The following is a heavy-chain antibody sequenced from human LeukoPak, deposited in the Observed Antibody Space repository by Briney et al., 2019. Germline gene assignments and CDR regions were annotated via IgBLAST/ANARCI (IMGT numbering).Heavy chain of an antibody. CDR1: GFTFSSYA. Sequence: GGSLRLSCAASGFTFSSYAMSWVRQAPGKGLEWVSAISGSGGSTYYADSVKGRFTISRDNSKNTLYLQMNSLRAEDTAVYYCAKDGYGDYEPPYYFDYWGQGTLVTVSS. D-gene: IGHD4-17*01. J-gene: IGHJ4*02. CDR3: AKDGYGDYEPPYYFDY. CDR2: ISGSGGST. V-gene: IGHV3-23*01.